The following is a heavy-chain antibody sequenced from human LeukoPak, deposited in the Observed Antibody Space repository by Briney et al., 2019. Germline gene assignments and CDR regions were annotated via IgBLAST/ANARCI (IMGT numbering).Heavy chain of an antibody. V-gene: IGHV1-24*01. J-gene: IGHJ1*01. CDR2: FDPEDGET. Sequence: ASVKVSCKVSGYTLTELSMHWVRQAPGKGPEWMGGFDPEDGETIYAQKFQGRVTMTEDTSTDTAYMELSSLRSEDTALYYCATSGPSPTAGTRYFQHWGQGTLVTVSS. D-gene: IGHD6-13*01. CDR1: GYTLTELS. CDR3: ATSGPSPTAGTRYFQH.